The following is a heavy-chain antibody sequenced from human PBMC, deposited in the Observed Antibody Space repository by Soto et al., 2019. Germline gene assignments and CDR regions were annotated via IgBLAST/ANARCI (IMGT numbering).Heavy chain of an antibody. V-gene: IGHV1-69*13. CDR3: ARAVSYSSAIHY. CDR2: IIPIFGTA. Sequence: GASVKVSCKASGGTFSSYAISWVRQAPGQGLEWMGGIIPIFGTANYAQKFQGRVTITADESTSTAYMELSSLRSEDTALYYCARAVSYSSAIHYWGQGTLVTVPQ. CDR1: GGTFSSYA. J-gene: IGHJ4*02. D-gene: IGHD6-25*01.